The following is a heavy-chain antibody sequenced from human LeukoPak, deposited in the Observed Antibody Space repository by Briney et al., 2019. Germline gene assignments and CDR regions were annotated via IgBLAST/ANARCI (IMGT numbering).Heavy chain of an antibody. J-gene: IGHJ6*02. D-gene: IGHD3-10*01. CDR1: GGTFSSYA. V-gene: IGHV1-69*04. Sequence: SVKVSCKASGGTFSSYAISWVRQAPGQGLEWMGRIIPILGIANYAQKFQGRVTITADKSTSTAYMELSSLRSEDTAAYYCARDRLVGLYYYGMDVWGQGTTVTVSS. CDR3: ARDRLVGLYYYGMDV. CDR2: IIPILGIA.